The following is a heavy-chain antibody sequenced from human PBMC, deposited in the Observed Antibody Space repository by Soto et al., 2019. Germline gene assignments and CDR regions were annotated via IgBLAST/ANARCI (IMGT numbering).Heavy chain of an antibody. CDR3: ARVGGYYTLDYYYYMDV. V-gene: IGHV1-8*01. J-gene: IGHJ6*03. CDR2: MNPNSGNT. CDR1: GYTFTSYD. D-gene: IGHD3-3*01. Sequence: ASVKVSCKASGYTFTSYDINCVRQATGQGLEWMGWMNPNSGNTGYAQKFQGRVTMTRNTSISTAYMELSSLRSEDTAVYYCARVGGYYTLDYYYYMDVWGKGTTVTVSS.